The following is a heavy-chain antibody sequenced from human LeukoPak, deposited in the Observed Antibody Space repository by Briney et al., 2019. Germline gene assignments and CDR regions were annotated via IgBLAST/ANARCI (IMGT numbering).Heavy chain of an antibody. V-gene: IGHV4-59*01. CDR2: IYYSGSS. Sequence: SETLSLTCTVSGGYISSYYWSWIRQPPGKGLEWIGYIYYSGSSNYNPSLKSRVTISVDTSKNQISLKLSSVTAADTAVYYCARARIGWYSSGWPLDYWGQGTLVTVSS. J-gene: IGHJ4*02. CDR1: GGYISSYY. CDR3: ARARIGWYSSGWPLDY. D-gene: IGHD6-19*01.